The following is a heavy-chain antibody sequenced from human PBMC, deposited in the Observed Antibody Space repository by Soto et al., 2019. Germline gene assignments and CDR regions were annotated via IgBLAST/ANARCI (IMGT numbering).Heavy chain of an antibody. D-gene: IGHD1-7*01. Sequence: ASVKGSCKASGYTFTSYAMHWVRQAPGQRLEWMGWINAGNGNTKYSQKFQGRVTITRDTSASTAYMELSSLRSEDTAVYYCARTGTTFNWFDPWGQGTLVTVSS. J-gene: IGHJ5*02. CDR1: GYTFTSYA. CDR3: ARTGTTFNWFDP. V-gene: IGHV1-3*01. CDR2: INAGNGNT.